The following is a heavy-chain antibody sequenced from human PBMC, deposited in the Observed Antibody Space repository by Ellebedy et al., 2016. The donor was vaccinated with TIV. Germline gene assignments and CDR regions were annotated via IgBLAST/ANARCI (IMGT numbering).Heavy chain of an antibody. CDR1: GGSFSGYY. V-gene: IGHV4-34*01. Sequence: SETLSLTXAVYGGSFSGYYWSWIRQPPGKGLEWIGEINHSGSTNYNPSLKSRVTISVDTSKNQFSLKLSSVTAADTAVYYCARGRTGGYDYWGQGTLVTVSS. CDR3: ARGRTGGYDY. J-gene: IGHJ4*02. CDR2: INHSGST. D-gene: IGHD7-27*01.